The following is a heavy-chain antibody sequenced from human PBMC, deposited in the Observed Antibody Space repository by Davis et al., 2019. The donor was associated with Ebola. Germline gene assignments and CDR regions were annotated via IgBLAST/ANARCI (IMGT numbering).Heavy chain of an antibody. J-gene: IGHJ3*02. CDR2: IYTSGST. V-gene: IGHV4-4*07. D-gene: IGHD3-22*01. Sequence: SETLSLTCTLSGGSISSYYWSWIRQPAGKGLEWIGRIYTSGSTNYNPSLKSRLTISLDTSNNQFSLNLGSVTAAETAVYYCARGYDSTERFAFEIWGQGTMVTVST. CDR1: GGSISSYY. CDR3: ARGYDSTERFAFEI.